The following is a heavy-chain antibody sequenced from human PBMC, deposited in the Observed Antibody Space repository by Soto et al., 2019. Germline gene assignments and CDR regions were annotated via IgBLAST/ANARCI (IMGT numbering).Heavy chain of an antibody. D-gene: IGHD1-26*01. V-gene: IGHV3-30-3*01. CDR2: ISYDGSNK. CDR3: ASGSRSPGY. J-gene: IGHJ4*02. CDR1: GFTFSSYA. Sequence: PGGSLRLSCAASGFTFSSYAMHWVRQAPGKGLEWVAVISYDGSNKYYADSVKGRFTISRDNSKNTLYLQMNSLRAEDTAVYYCASGSRSPGYWGQGTLVTVSS.